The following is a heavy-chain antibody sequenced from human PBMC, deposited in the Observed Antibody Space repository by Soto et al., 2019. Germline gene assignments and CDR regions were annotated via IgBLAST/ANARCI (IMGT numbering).Heavy chain of an antibody. CDR1: GYSFTGYW. CDR2: IDPSDSYT. D-gene: IGHD6-13*01. CDR3: ARHVPAAGYFDY. V-gene: IGHV5-10-1*01. Sequence: GESLKISCKGSGYSFTGYWISWVRQMPGKGLEWMGRIDPSDSYTNYSPSFQGHVTISADKSISTAYLQWSSLKASDTAMYYCARHVPAAGYFDYWGQGTLVTVSS. J-gene: IGHJ4*02.